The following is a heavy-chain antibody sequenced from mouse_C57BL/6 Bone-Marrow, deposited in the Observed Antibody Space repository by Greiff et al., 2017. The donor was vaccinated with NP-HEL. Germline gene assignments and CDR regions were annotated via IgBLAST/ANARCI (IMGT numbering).Heavy chain of an antibody. CDR1: GFSLSTFGMG. J-gene: IGHJ1*03. V-gene: IGHV8-8*01. D-gene: IGHD2-2*01. Sequence: QVTLKESGPGILQPSQTLSLTCSFSGFSLSTFGMGVGWIRQPSGKGLEWLAHIWWDDDKYYNPALKSRLTISKDTSKNQVFLKIANVDTADTATYYCARIRGIYYGYDWYFDVWGTGTTVTVSS. CDR3: ARIRGIYYGYDWYFDV. CDR2: IWWDDDK.